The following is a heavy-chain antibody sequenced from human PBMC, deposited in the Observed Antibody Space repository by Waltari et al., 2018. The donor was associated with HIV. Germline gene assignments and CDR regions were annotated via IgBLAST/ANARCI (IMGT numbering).Heavy chain of an antibody. CDR2: INWNSEDR. J-gene: IGHJ4*02. Sequence: EEQLVESGGGLVYPGGSQRLSCEASGFTFYKHNMHWVRQAPGKGLEWISFINWNSEDRGYADSVKGRFFISRDNANDIVFLQMNSVRDEDTAVYFCARDGDWALGSWGQGTQVIVSS. CDR1: GFTFYKHN. D-gene: IGHD2-21*02. CDR3: ARDGDWALGS. V-gene: IGHV3-48*02.